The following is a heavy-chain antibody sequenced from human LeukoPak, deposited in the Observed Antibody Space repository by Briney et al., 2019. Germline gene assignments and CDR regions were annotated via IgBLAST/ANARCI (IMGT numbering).Heavy chain of an antibody. CDR1: GYTFTVYY. CDR2: INPNSGGT. CDR3: AREGGSSSSSSRYYYGMNV. Sequence: ASVKVSCKASGYTFTVYYMHWVRQAPGQGLEWMGWINPNSGGTNYAQKFQGRVTMTRDTSISTAYMELGRLRSDDTAVYYCAREGGSSSSSSRYYYGMNVWGQGTTVTASS. V-gene: IGHV1-2*02. J-gene: IGHJ6*02. D-gene: IGHD6-6*01.